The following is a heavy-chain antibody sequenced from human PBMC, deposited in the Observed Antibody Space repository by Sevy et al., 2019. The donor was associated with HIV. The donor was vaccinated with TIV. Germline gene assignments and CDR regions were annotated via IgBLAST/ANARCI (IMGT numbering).Heavy chain of an antibody. CDR2: ISGSGGYT. V-gene: IGHV3-23*01. CDR3: AKEEYSGYDY. J-gene: IGHJ4*02. CDR1: GFTFSGYA. Sequence: GESLKISCAASGFTFSGYAMTWVRQVPGKGLEWVSTISGSGGYTYYADSVKGRFTISRDNSKNTLYLQMNSLRVEDTDVYYCAKEEYSGYDYWGQGTRVTVSS. D-gene: IGHD5-12*01.